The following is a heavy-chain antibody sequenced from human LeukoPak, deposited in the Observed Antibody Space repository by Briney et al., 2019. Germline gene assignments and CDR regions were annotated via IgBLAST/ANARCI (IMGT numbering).Heavy chain of an antibody. CDR1: GYTFSDYG. CDR2: ISYSGVVK. V-gene: IGHV3-30*18. CDR3: SKDGAVVTSAIAASSNEY. D-gene: IGHD6-13*01. Sequence: GGSLRLSCTASGYTFSDYGMHWVRQAPGKGLEWLSVISYSGVVKFYADSVKGRFTISRDNSKNTLYLQMNNLTDEDTAVYYCSKDGAVVTSAIAASSNEYWGQGTLVTVSS. J-gene: IGHJ4*02.